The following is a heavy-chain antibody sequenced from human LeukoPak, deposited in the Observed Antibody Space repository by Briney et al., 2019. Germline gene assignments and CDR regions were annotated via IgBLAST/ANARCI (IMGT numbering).Heavy chain of an antibody. J-gene: IGHJ4*02. D-gene: IGHD3-22*01. CDR2: IYYSGST. Sequence: PSQTLSLTCIVSGGSISSGGYYWSWIRQHPGKGLEWIGYIYYSGSTYYNPSLKSRVTISVDTSKNQFSLKLSSVTAADTAVYYCARSVIVVGSFDYWGQGTLVTVSS. CDR1: GGSISSGGYY. CDR3: ARSVIVVGSFDY. V-gene: IGHV4-31*03.